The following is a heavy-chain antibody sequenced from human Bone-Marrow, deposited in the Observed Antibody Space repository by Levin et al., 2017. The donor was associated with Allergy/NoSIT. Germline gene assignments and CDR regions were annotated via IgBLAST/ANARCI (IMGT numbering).Heavy chain of an antibody. D-gene: IGHD4-17*01. CDR1: GFTFSSYG. Sequence: GGSLRLSCAASGFTFSSYGMHWVRQAPGKGLEWVAVISYDGSNKYYADSVKGRFTISRDNSKNTLYLQMNSLRAEDTAVYYCAKDVLMTTVTTGYFDLWGRGTLVTVSS. CDR3: AKDVLMTTVTTGYFDL. J-gene: IGHJ2*01. V-gene: IGHV3-30*18. CDR2: ISYDGSNK.